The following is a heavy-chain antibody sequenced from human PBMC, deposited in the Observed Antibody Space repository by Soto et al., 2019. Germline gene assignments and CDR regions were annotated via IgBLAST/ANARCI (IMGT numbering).Heavy chain of an antibody. CDR3: AMLGGWSGGSSGMDV. CDR1: GLIFSDYH. V-gene: IGHV3-72*01. J-gene: IGHJ6*02. Sequence: EVQLVESGGGLVQPGGSLRLSCAASGLIFSDYHMDWVRQAPGKGLEWVGRIRRTANSYTTEYAASVKGRFTISRDDSKSSLYLQMNSLKSEDTAVYYCAMLGGWSGGSSGMDVWGQGTTVTVSS. D-gene: IGHD6-19*01. CDR2: IRRTANSYTT.